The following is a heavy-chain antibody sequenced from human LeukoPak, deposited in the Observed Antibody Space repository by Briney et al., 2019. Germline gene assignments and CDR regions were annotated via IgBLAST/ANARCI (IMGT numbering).Heavy chain of an antibody. J-gene: IGHJ4*02. CDR3: ARGGMAKMPEDY. Sequence: ASVKVSCKASGYTFTSYDINWVRQATGQGLEWMGWMNPNSGNTGYAQKFQGRVTMTRNTSISTAYMELSSLRSEDTAVYYCARGGMAKMPEDYWGQGTLVTVSS. V-gene: IGHV1-8*01. CDR1: GYTFTSYD. CDR2: MNPNSGNT. D-gene: IGHD5-24*01.